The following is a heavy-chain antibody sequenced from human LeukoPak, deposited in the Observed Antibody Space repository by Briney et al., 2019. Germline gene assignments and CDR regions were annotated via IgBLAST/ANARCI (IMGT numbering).Heavy chain of an antibody. CDR1: GFTFSSYW. D-gene: IGHD6-13*01. CDR2: IKQDGSEE. Sequence: GGSLRLSCAASGFTFSSYWMSWVRQAPGKGLEWVANIKQDGSEEYYVDSVKGRFTISRDNAKNSLYLQMNSLRAEDTAVYYCARGVAAAGTYHFDYWGQGTLITVSS. V-gene: IGHV3-7*01. CDR3: ARGVAAAGTYHFDY. J-gene: IGHJ4*02.